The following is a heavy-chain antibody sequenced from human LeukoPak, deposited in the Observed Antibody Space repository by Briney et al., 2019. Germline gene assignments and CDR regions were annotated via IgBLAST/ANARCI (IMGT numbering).Heavy chain of an antibody. CDR1: GYTFTSYG. D-gene: IGHD3-3*01. V-gene: IGHV1-18*01. CDR3: ARSSYYDFWSGKNWFDP. Sequence: ASVKVSCKASGYTFTSYGISWVRQAPGQGLEWMGWISAYNGNTNYAQKLQGRVTMTTDTSTSTAYMELRSLRSDDTAVYYCARSSYYDFWSGKNWFDPWGQGTLVTVSS. J-gene: IGHJ5*02. CDR2: ISAYNGNT.